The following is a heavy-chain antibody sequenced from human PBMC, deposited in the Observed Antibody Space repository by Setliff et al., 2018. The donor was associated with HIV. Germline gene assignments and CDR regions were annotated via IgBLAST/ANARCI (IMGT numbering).Heavy chain of an antibody. J-gene: IGHJ4*02. V-gene: IGHV3-74*03. Sequence: PGGSLRLSCTASGFTFSSYWMQWVRQAPGKGLVWVSSINSDGGRTTYADSVKGRLTISRDNAKNTLYLQMNSLRAEDTAVYYCHSGYDTEEQSYFDYWGQGTLVTVSS. CDR2: INSDGGRT. CDR3: HSGYDTEEQSYFDY. D-gene: IGHD5-12*01. CDR1: GFTFSSYW.